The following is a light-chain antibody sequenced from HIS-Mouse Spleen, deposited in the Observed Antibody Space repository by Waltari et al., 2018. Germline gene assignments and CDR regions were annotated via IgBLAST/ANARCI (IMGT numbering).Light chain of an antibody. V-gene: IGLV2-11*01. CDR1: SSDVGGYNY. CDR2: DVS. CDR3: CSYAGSYTYV. Sequence: QSALTQPRSVSGSPGQSVTISCTGTSSDVGGYNYVTWYQQHPSKAPKLMIYDVSKRPSGVPDRFSGSKSGNTASLTSSGLQAEDEADYYCCSYAGSYTYVFGTGTKVTVL. J-gene: IGLJ1*01.